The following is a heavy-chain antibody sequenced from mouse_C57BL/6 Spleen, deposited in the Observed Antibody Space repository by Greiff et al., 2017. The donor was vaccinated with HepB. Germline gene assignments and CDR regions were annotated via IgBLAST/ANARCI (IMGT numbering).Heavy chain of an antibody. D-gene: IGHD2-14*01. CDR1: GYSITSGYY. Sequence: VQLKQSGPGLVKPSQSLSLTCSVTGYSITSGYYWNWIRQFPGNKLEWMGYISYDGSNNYNPSLKNRISITRDRSKNQFFLKLNSVTTEDTATYYCARGGTGDYWGQGTSVTVSS. J-gene: IGHJ4*01. V-gene: IGHV3-6*01. CDR3: ARGGTGDY. CDR2: ISYDGSN.